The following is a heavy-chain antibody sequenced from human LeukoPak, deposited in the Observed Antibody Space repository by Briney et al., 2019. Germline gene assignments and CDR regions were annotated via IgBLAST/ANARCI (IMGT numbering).Heavy chain of an antibody. CDR1: GYLFSGYW. D-gene: IGHD4-17*01. J-gene: IGHJ4*02. CDR2: IYPGDSDT. CDR3: ARTRATVTTGPDY. V-gene: IGHV5-51*01. Sequence: GESLKISCKGSGYLFSGYWIGWMRQMPGKCLEWMGIIYPGDSDTRYSPSFQGQVTISVDKSISTAYLQWNSLKASDTATYFCARTRATVTTGPDYWGQGTLVTVSS.